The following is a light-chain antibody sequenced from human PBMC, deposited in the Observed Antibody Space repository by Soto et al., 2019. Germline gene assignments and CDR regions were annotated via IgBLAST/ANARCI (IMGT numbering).Light chain of an antibody. V-gene: IGLV1-36*01. J-gene: IGLJ3*02. CDR2: DVS. Sequence: QSVLTQTPSVSAAPRQRVTISCSGSSSNIGNNGVSWYQQLPGKAPKLMIYDVSKRPSGVPDRFSGSKSGNTASLTISGLQAEDEADYYCCSYAGSYTWVFGGGTKLTVL. CDR1: SSNIGNNG. CDR3: CSYAGSYTWV.